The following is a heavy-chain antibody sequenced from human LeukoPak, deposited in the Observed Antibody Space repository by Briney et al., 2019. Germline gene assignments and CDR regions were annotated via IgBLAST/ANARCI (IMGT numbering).Heavy chain of an antibody. CDR3: AKCAKTPDGGSGWCNWFDA. CDR1: GFTFSDYY. V-gene: IGHV3-11*01. J-gene: IGHJ5*02. Sequence: GGSLRLSCAASGFTFSDYYMSWIRQAPGKGLEWVSYISSSGTTIYNADSVKGRFTISRDNSRSTLYLQLNSLRAEDTALYYCAKCAKTPDGGSGWCNWFDAWGQGTLVTVSS. CDR2: ISSSGTTI. D-gene: IGHD3-3*01.